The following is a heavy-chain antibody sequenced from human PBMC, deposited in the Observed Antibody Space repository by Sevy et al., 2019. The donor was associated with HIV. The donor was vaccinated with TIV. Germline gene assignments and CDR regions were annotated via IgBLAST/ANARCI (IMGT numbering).Heavy chain of an antibody. CDR3: AGDRFTYYYDSSGYYTSGYGMDV. D-gene: IGHD3-22*01. V-gene: IGHV3-53*01. J-gene: IGHJ6*02. CDR1: GFNVSSNY. Sequence: GGSLRLSCAASGFNVSSNYMNWVRQAPGKGLEWVSVIYSGTNTYYADSVKGRFTISRDTSKNTLYLQMNSLRAEDTAVYYCAGDRFTYYYDSSGYYTSGYGMDVWGQGTTVTVSS. CDR2: IYSGTNT.